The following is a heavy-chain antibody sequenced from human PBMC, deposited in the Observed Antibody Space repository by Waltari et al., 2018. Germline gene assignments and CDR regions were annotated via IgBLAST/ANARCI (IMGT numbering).Heavy chain of an antibody. D-gene: IGHD5-12*01. CDR2: IYPGDPDT. V-gene: IGHV5-51*01. J-gene: IGHJ3*02. CDR1: GYSFTSYW. CDR3: ARQTSVGWLQSTDAFDI. Sequence: EVQLVQSGAEVKKPGESLKISCKGSGYSFTSYWIGWVRQMPGKGLEWLGIIYPGDPDTRYSPSFQGQVTISADKSISTAYLQWSSLKASDTAMYYCARQTSVGWLQSTDAFDIWGQGTMVTVSS.